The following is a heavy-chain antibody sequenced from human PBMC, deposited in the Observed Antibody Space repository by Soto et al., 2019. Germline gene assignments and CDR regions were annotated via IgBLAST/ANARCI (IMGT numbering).Heavy chain of an antibody. Sequence: GGSLRLSCAASGFTFDDYTMHWVRQAPGKGLEWVSLISWDGGSTYYADSVKGRFTISRDNSKNSLYLQMNSLRTEDTALYYCAKDYSSSDYYYYGMDVWGQGTTVTVS. V-gene: IGHV3-43*01. CDR2: ISWDGGST. D-gene: IGHD6-6*01. CDR3: AKDYSSSDYYYYGMDV. J-gene: IGHJ6*02. CDR1: GFTFDDYT.